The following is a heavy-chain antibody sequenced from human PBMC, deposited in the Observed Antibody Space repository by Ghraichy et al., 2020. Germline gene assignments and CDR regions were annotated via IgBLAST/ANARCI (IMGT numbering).Heavy chain of an antibody. CDR2: ISSSGSFR. Sequence: GGSLRLSCAASGFTFSSYTMTWVRQAPGKGLEWVSSISSSGSFRYYADSMKGRFTISRDNAKNSLYLQMNSLRPEDTAVYYCARDGVATMWPGFDHWGQGTLVTVSS. J-gene: IGHJ4*02. V-gene: IGHV3-21*06. D-gene: IGHD4-23*01. CDR1: GFTFSSYT. CDR3: ARDGVATMWPGFDH.